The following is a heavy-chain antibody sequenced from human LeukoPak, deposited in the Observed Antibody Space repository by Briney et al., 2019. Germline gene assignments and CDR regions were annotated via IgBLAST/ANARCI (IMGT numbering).Heavy chain of an antibody. CDR2: IKQDGSEK. CDR3: AKEKYMTTVTTLFDY. CDR1: GFTFRSYW. D-gene: IGHD4-17*01. J-gene: IGHJ4*02. Sequence: PGGSLRLSCAASGFTFRSYWMSWVRQAPGKGLEWVANIKQDGSEKYYVDSVKGRFTISRDNSKNTLYLQMNSLRAEDTAVYYCAKEKYMTTVTTLFDYWGQGTLVTVSS. V-gene: IGHV3-7*01.